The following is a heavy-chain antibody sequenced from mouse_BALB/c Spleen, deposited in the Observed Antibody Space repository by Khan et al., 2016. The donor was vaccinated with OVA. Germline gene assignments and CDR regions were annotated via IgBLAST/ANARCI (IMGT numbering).Heavy chain of an antibody. V-gene: IGHV1S137*01. CDR1: GYTFTDYA. D-gene: IGHD1-3*01. J-gene: IGHJ3*01. Sequence: QVQLQQSGAELVRPGVSVNISCKVSGYTFTDYAMHWVNQSHAKSLEWIGVISTDYGAATYNQKFKGQTTITVDKSSSTAYMELARLTSEASATCYRERGSGNFRFAYWGQGTLVTVSA. CDR2: ISTDYGAA. CDR3: ERGSGNFRFAY.